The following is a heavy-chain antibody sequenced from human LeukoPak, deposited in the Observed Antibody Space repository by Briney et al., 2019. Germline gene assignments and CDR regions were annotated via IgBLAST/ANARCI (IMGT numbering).Heavy chain of an antibody. D-gene: IGHD3-10*01. CDR3: ARSLGGSGSYYNWFDP. Sequence: ASVKVSCKASGYTFTGYYMHWVRQAPGQGLEWMGWINPNSGGTNYAQKFQGRFTMTRDTSISTAYMELSRLRSDDTAVYYCARSLGGSGSYYNWFDPWGQGTLVTVSS. CDR2: INPNSGGT. V-gene: IGHV1-2*02. CDR1: GYTFTGYY. J-gene: IGHJ5*02.